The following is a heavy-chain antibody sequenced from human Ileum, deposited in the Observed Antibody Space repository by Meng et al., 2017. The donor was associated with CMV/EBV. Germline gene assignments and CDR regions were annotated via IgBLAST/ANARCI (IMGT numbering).Heavy chain of an antibody. V-gene: IGHV3-64*02. J-gene: IGHJ6*02. CDR2: ISSNGGST. CDR1: GFTFSSYA. Sequence: GGSLRLSCAASGFTFSSYAMHWFRQAPGKGLEYVSAISSNGGSTYYADSVKGRFTISRDNSKSTLYLQMGSLRSEDMAVYYCARAHEGYYYYYGMDVWGQGTTVTVSS. CDR3: ARAHEGYYYYYGMDV.